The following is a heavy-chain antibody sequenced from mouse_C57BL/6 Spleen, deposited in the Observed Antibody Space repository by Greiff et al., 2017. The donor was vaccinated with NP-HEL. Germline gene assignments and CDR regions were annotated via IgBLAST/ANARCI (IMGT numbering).Heavy chain of an antibody. D-gene: IGHD3-2*02. Sequence: EVKLQESGPGLVKPSQSLSLTCSVTGYSITSGYYWNWIRQLPGNKLEWMGYISYDGSNNYNPARKNRISITRDTSKNQVSLKLYSVTTEDTATYYCARDRGSSGYVWFAYWGQGTLVTVSA. CDR2: ISYDGSN. V-gene: IGHV3-6*01. CDR3: ARDRGSSGYVWFAY. CDR1: GYSITSGYY. J-gene: IGHJ3*01.